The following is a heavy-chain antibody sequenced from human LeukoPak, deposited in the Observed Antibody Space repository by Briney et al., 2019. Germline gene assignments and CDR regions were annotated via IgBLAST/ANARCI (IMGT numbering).Heavy chain of an antibody. J-gene: IGHJ3*02. D-gene: IGHD2-15*01. CDR2: ISGGGGST. CDR3: AIYGGSGTNAFDI. Sequence: PGGSLRLSCVASGFTFSSYAMTCVRQGPGKGLEWVADISGGGGSTFYAESVKGRFTISRDNSKNTLYLQIHSLRAEDTAVYYCAIYGGSGTNAFDIWGQGTMVTVSS. V-gene: IGHV3-23*01. CDR1: GFTFSSYA.